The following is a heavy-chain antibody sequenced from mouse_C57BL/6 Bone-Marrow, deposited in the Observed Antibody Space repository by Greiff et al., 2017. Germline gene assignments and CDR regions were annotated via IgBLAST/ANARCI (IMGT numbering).Heavy chain of an antibody. J-gene: IGHJ1*03. CDR2: IWRGGST. D-gene: IGHD1-1*01. CDR3: APHYYGSSYLYFDV. Sequence: VQLQQSGPGLVQPSQCLSITCTVSGFSLTSYGVHWVRQSPGKGLEWLGVIWRGGSTDYNAAFMSRLSITKDNSKRQIFFKMNSLQADDTAIYSCAPHYYGSSYLYFDVWGTGTTVTVSS. V-gene: IGHV2-5*01. CDR1: GFSLTSYG.